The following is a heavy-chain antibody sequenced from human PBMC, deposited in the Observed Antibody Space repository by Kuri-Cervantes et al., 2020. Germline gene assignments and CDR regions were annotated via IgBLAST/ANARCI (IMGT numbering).Heavy chain of an antibody. V-gene: IGHV4-39*01. CDR3: ARLYSSSWHLFDY. CDR1: GGSINSSSYY. J-gene: IGHJ4*02. Sequence: SETLSLTCTVSGGSINSSSYYWGWIRQPPGKGLEWIGSIYYSGSTYYNPSLKSRVTISVDTSKNQFSLKLSSVTAADTAVYYCARLYSSSWHLFDYWGQGTLVTVSS. CDR2: IYYSGST. D-gene: IGHD6-13*01.